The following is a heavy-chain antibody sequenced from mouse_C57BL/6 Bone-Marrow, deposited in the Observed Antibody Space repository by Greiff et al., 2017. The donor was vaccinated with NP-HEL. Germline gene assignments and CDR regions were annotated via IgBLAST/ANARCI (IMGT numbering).Heavy chain of an antibody. D-gene: IGHD2-3*01. CDR2: IRNKANNHAT. CDR3: TRSDGYYPLDY. J-gene: IGHJ4*01. Sequence: EVQVVESGGGLVQPGGSMKLSCAASGFTFSDAWMDWVRQSPEKGLEWVAEIRNKANNHATYYAESVKGRFTISRDDSKSSVYLQMNSLRAEDTGIYYCTRSDGYYPLDYWGQGTSVTVSS. CDR1: GFTFSDAW. V-gene: IGHV6-6*01.